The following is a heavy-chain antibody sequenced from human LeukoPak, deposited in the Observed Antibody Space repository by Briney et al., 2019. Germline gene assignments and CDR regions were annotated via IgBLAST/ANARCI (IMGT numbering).Heavy chain of an antibody. V-gene: IGHV3-48*04. CDR1: GFTFSSYS. Sequence: PGGSLRLSCAASGFTFSSYSMNWVRQAPGKGLEWVSYISSSSSTIYYADSVKGRFTISRDNAKNSLYLQMNSLRAEDTAVYYCARAPYYYDSSGSNYYFDYWGQGTLVTVSS. CDR3: ARAPYYYDSSGSNYYFDY. J-gene: IGHJ4*02. D-gene: IGHD3-22*01. CDR2: ISSSSSTI.